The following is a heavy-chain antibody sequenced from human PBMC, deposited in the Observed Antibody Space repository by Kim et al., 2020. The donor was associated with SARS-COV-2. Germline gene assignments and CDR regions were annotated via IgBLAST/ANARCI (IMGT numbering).Heavy chain of an antibody. V-gene: IGHV3-73*01. CDR3: TRIPGTTLSFWYAFDV. J-gene: IGHJ3*01. D-gene: IGHD1-1*01. Sequence: GGSLRLSCAASGFTFSDSPMYWVRQASGKGLEWVGRIRSKVYYYATSYAASVKCRFTISRDDSESTAYLQMNSLKTEDTAVYYCTRIPGTTLSFWYAFDVWGQGTMVTVSS. CDR2: IRSKVYYYAT. CDR1: GFTFSDSP.